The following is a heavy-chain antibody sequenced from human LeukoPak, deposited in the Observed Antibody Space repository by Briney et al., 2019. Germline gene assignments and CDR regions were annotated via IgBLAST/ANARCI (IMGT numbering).Heavy chain of an antibody. Sequence: GGSLRLSCAASGFSFTTYWMSWVRQAPGKGLEWVANINQDGTEKYYVDSVKGRFTISRDNGKNSLYLQMNSLRVEDTAVYYCAKLAKYFYGSETFYFFEHWGQGTPVTASS. V-gene: IGHV3-7*01. J-gene: IGHJ4*02. D-gene: IGHD3-10*01. CDR1: GFSFTTYW. CDR2: INQDGTEK. CDR3: AKLAKYFYGSETFYFFEH.